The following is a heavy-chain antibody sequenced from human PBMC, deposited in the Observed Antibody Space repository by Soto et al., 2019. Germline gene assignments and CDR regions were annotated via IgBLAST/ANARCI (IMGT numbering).Heavy chain of an antibody. D-gene: IGHD6-13*01. J-gene: IGHJ4*02. Sequence: QVQLQESGPGLVKPSETLSLTCTVSGGSISSYYWSWIRQPPGKGLEWIGYIYYSGSTNYNPSLKSRVTISVDTSKNQCSLKLSSVTAADTAVYYCARHGSLAAAGTADFDYWGQGTLVPVSS. CDR1: GGSISSYY. V-gene: IGHV4-59*08. CDR2: IYYSGST. CDR3: ARHGSLAAAGTADFDY.